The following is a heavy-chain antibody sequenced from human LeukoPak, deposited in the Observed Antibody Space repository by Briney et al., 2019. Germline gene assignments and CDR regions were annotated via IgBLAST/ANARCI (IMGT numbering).Heavy chain of an antibody. CDR2: INAGNGNT. CDR3: ARDGYYYGSGSYRSSTTHYYYMDV. V-gene: IGHV1-3*03. J-gene: IGHJ6*03. Sequence: ASVKVSCKASGYTFTSYAMHWVRQAPGQRLEWMGWINAGNGNTKYSQEFQGRVTITRDTSASTAYMELSSLRSEDMAVYYCARDGYYYGSGSYRSSTTHYYYMDVWGKGTTVTVSS. D-gene: IGHD3-10*01. CDR1: GYTFTSYA.